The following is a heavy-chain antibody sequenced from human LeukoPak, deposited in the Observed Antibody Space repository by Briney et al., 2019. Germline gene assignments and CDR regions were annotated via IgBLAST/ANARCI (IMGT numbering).Heavy chain of an antibody. Sequence: GGSLRLSCAASGFTFSGSAMHWVRQASGKGLEWVGRIRSKANNYATAYGALVKGRFTISRDDSKNTAYLQMNSLKTEDTAVYFCTRPNLWFGEPTDYWGQGTLVTVSS. CDR1: GFTFSGSA. V-gene: IGHV3-73*01. CDR3: TRPNLWFGEPTDY. CDR2: IRSKANNYAT. J-gene: IGHJ4*02. D-gene: IGHD3-10*01.